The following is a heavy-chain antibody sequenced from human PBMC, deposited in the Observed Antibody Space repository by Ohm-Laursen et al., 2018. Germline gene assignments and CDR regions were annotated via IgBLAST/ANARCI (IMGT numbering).Heavy chain of an antibody. D-gene: IGHD6-13*01. CDR2: IRNKAYGYTT. J-gene: IGHJ4*02. CDR1: GFTFSDPY. Sequence: SLRLSCAAFGFTFSDPYMDWVRQAPGKGLEWVGRIRNKAYGYTTEYAASVKGRFSISRDDSKNSVYLQMNSLKTEDTAVYYCIHISATGVYWGQGTLVTVSS. CDR3: IHISATGVY. V-gene: IGHV3-72*01.